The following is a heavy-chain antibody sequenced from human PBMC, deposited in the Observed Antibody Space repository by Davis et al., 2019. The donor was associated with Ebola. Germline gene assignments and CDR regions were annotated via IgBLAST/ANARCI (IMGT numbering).Heavy chain of an antibody. CDR1: GGFVSSGGYS. V-gene: IGHV4-30-4*07. D-gene: IGHD3-22*01. CDR3: ARGDSYYDPGGYYAGPEAPDH. J-gene: IGHJ4*02. Sequence: SETLSLTCAVSGGFVSSGGYSWSWIRQPPGQGLEWIGYYYYTGSTHYSPSLKSRVTISIDTSKNQFSLHLSSVTAADTAVYYCARGDSYYDPGGYYAGPEAPDHWGQGTLVSVSS. CDR2: YYYTGST.